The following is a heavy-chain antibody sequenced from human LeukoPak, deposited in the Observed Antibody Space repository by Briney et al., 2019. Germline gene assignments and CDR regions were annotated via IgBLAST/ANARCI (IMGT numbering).Heavy chain of an antibody. V-gene: IGHV3-15*01. J-gene: IGHJ4*02. CDR1: GFTFSDHY. D-gene: IGHD3-22*01. CDR3: TTESYDR. Sequence: PGGSLRLSCAASGFTFSDHYMDWVRQAPGKGLEWVGRILSKSEGGTADYSSPVKGRFTISRDDSKNTLYLQMDSLKTEDTAIYYCTTESYDRWGQGTLVTVSS. CDR2: ILSKSEGGTA.